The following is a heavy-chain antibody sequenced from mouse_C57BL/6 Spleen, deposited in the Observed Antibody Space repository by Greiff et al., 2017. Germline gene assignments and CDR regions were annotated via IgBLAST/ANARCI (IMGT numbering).Heavy chain of an antibody. J-gene: IGHJ4*01. Sequence: VQLKESGPELVKPGASVKIPCKASGYTFTDYNMDWVKQSHGKSLEWIGDINPNNGGTIYNQKFKGKATLTVDKSSSTAYMELRSLTSEDTAVYYCARFITTVGYAMDYWGQGTSVTVSS. CDR3: ARFITTVGYAMDY. CDR1: GYTFTDYN. CDR2: INPNNGGT. D-gene: IGHD1-1*01. V-gene: IGHV1-18*01.